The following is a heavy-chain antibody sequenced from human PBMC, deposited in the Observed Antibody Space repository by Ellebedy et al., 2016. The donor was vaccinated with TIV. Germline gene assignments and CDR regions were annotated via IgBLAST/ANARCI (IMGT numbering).Heavy chain of an antibody. D-gene: IGHD3-16*01. CDR3: ATGEGATVYTYHGLDV. CDR1: GNTISEVS. V-gene: IGHV1-24*01. CDR2: FVHQVGET. Sequence: AASVKVSCKVSGNTISEVSMLWLRQAPGKGLEGRGGFVHQVGETVFSQRFEGRVTMTEDTGTDTAFLELSSLSPEDTALYYGATGEGATVYTYHGLDVWGQGTTVIVSS. J-gene: IGHJ6*02.